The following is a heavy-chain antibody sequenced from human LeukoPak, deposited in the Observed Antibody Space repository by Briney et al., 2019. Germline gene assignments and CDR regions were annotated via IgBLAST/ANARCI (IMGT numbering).Heavy chain of an antibody. V-gene: IGHV4-59*01. D-gene: IGHD2-15*01. J-gene: IGHJ4*02. CDR3: ARDLSLPYCGTNCYSGFDY. CDR2: IYDTGAT. CDR1: NGSINTYY. Sequence: SETLSLTCTVSNGSINTYYWSWIRQFPGKGLEWIGYIYDTGATNRNPSLRSRVTISIDTSKNQFSLESTSVTAADTAVYYCARDLSLPYCGTNCYSGFDYWGQGILVTVSS.